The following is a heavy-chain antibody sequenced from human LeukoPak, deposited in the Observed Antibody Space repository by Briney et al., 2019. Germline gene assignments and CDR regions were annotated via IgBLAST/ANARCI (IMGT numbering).Heavy chain of an antibody. V-gene: IGHV4-59*08. CDR1: GGSISSYY. CDR3: ARADYDSSGYYIDDY. D-gene: IGHD3-22*01. Sequence: SETLSLTCTVSGGSISSYYWSWIRQPPGKGLEWIGYIYYSGSTYYNPSLKSRVTISVDTSKNQFSLKLSSVTAADTAVYYCARADYDSSGYYIDDYWGQGTLVTVSS. CDR2: IYYSGST. J-gene: IGHJ4*02.